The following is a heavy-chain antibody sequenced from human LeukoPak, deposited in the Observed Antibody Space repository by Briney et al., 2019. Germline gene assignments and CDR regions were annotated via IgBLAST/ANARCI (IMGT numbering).Heavy chain of an antibody. J-gene: IGHJ6*03. CDR2: FDPEDGET. CDR3: ARGGDSSSSEGYYYYYYMDV. Sequence: ASVKVSCKVSGYTLTELSMHWVRQAPGKGLEWMGGFDPEDGETIYAQKFQGRVTMTEDTSTDTAYMELSSLRSEDTAVYYCARGGDSSSSEGYYYYYYMDVWGKGTTVTVSS. V-gene: IGHV1-24*01. CDR1: GYTLTELS. D-gene: IGHD6-6*01.